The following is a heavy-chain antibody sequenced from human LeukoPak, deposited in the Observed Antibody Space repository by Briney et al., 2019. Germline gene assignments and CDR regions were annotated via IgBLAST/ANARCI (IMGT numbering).Heavy chain of an antibody. J-gene: IGHJ4*02. V-gene: IGHV3-48*03. CDR1: GFTFSSYE. CDR3: ARWGDFDWIPFDY. CDR2: ISSSGSTI. D-gene: IGHD3-9*01. Sequence: PGGSLRLSCAASGFTFSSYEMNWVRQAPGKGLEWVSYISSSGSTIYYADSVKGRFTISRDNAKNSLYLQMNSLRAEDTAVYYCARWGDFDWIPFDYWGQGTLVTVSS.